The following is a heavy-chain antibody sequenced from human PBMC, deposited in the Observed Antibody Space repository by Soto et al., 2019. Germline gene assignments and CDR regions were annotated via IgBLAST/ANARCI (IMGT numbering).Heavy chain of an antibody. CDR3: ARGYSGYLAWFDP. D-gene: IGHD5-12*01. CDR1: GFTFSSYA. J-gene: IGHJ5*02. Sequence: GESLKIPCAASGFTFSSYAMHWVRQAPGKGLEWVSGVSASGLNTDYADPVKGRFYISRDDSKNTVSLHMNSLRAEDTALYYCARGYSGYLAWFDPWGQGTLVTVSS. V-gene: IGHV3-23*01. CDR2: VSASGLNT.